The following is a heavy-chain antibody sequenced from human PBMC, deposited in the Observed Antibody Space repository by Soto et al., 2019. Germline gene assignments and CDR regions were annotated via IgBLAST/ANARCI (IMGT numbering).Heavy chain of an antibody. J-gene: IGHJ6*02. V-gene: IGHV3-15*01. D-gene: IGHD3-22*01. CDR2: IKSKTDGGTT. CDR1: GFTFSNAW. Sequence: PGGSLRLSCAASGFTFSNAWMSWVRQAPGKGLEWVGRIKSKTDGGTTDYAAPVKGRFTISRDDSKNTLYLQMNSLKTEDTAVYYCTTDPHYYDSSGYYPGSYYYYYGMDVWGQGTTVTVSS. CDR3: TTDPHYYDSSGYYPGSYYYYYGMDV.